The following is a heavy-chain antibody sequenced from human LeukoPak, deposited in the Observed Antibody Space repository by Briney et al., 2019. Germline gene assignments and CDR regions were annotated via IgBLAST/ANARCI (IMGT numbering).Heavy chain of an antibody. D-gene: IGHD3-10*01. CDR2: INAGNGNT. CDR1: GYTFTSYG. CDR3: ARVGFGELLDYYYGMDV. Sequence: ASVKVSCKASGYTFTSYGISWVRQAPGQGLEWMGWINAGNGNTKYSQKFQGRVTITRDTSASTAYMELSSLRSEDTAVYYCARVGFGELLDYYYGMDVWGQGTTVTVSS. J-gene: IGHJ6*02. V-gene: IGHV1-3*01.